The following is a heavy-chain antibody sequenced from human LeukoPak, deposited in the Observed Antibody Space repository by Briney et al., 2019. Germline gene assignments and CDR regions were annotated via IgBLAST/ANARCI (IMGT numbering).Heavy chain of an antibody. D-gene: IGHD5-18*01. CDR1: GGSISSGGYY. CDR2: IYSSGST. J-gene: IGHJ4*02. V-gene: IGHV4-31*03. CDR3: ARGIPLSRFDN. Sequence: SQTLSLTCTVSGGSISSGGYYWSWIRRHPGKGLEWIGYIYSSGSTYYNPSLKSRVTISLDTSKNQFSLKLSSVTAADTAVYYCARGIPLSRFDNWGQGTLVTVSS.